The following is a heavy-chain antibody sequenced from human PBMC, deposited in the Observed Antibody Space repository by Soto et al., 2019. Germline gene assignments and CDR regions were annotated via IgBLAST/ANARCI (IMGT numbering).Heavy chain of an antibody. V-gene: IGHV1-18*01. Sequence: ASVKVSCKASGYTFTSYGISWVRQAPGQGLEWMGWISAYNGNTNYAQNLQGRVTLTTDTSTSTAYFELRSLRSNDTAVYYCAMVDVYVTPSPQDVWGQGTTVTVSS. CDR2: ISAYNGNT. J-gene: IGHJ6*02. CDR3: AMVDVYVTPSPQDV. CDR1: GYTFTSYG. D-gene: IGHD3-16*01.